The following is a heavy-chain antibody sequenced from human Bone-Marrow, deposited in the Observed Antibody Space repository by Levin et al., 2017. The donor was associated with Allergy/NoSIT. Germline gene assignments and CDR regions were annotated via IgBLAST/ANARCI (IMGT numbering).Heavy chain of an antibody. CDR2: INPPSGDT. V-gene: IGHV1-2*02. CDR3: ARADYRSASYYIPMSY. Sequence: AASVKVSCKASGYTFTGYLIHWVRQAPGQGLEWMGWINPPSGDTKYAQKFQGRVTMTRDTSITTAYMELNSLRSDDTAVYYCARADYRSASYYIPMSYWGQGTLVTVSS. J-gene: IGHJ4*02. D-gene: IGHD3-10*01. CDR1: GYTFTGYL.